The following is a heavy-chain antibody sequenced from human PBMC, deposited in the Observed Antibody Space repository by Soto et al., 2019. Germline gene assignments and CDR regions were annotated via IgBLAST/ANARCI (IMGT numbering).Heavy chain of an antibody. J-gene: IGHJ6*04. Sequence: PSETLSLTCSLSGRAFSGYYWSWIRQPPGKGLEWIGEINHSGSTNYNPSLKSRVTISVDTSKNQFSLKLSSVTAADTAVYYCERGLAKGGSSGSYSYSGMDGWGKGTTLSVP. CDR2: INHSGST. V-gene: IGHV4-34*01. CDR3: ERGLAKGGSSGSYSYSGMDG. D-gene: IGHD6-13*01. CDR1: GRAFSGYY.